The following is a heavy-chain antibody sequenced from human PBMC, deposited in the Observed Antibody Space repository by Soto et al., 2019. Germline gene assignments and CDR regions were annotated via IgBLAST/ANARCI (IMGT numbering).Heavy chain of an antibody. D-gene: IGHD6-6*01. CDR1: GFTFSSYS. CDR3: ARDRPHPPSSSDAFDI. V-gene: IGHV3-21*01. J-gene: IGHJ3*02. Sequence: GGSLRLSCAASGFTFSSYSMNWVRQAPGKGLEWVSSISSSSSYIYYADSVKGRFTISRDNAKNSLYLQMNSLRAEDTAVYYCARDRPHPPSSSDAFDIWGQGTMVTVSS. CDR2: ISSSSSYI.